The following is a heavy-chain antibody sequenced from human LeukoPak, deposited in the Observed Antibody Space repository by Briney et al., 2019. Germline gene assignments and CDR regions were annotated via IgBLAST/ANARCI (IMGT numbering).Heavy chain of an antibody. CDR3: AKGKAYDFWSGYSGALDY. Sequence: GGSLRLSCAASGFTFSSYGMHWVRQAPGKGLEWVGCIRYDGSNKYYAESVKGRFTISRDNSKNTAYLQMNSLRAEDTAVYYCAKGKAYDFWSGYSGALDYWGQGTLVTVSS. V-gene: IGHV3-30*02. D-gene: IGHD3-3*01. J-gene: IGHJ4*02. CDR2: IRYDGSNK. CDR1: GFTFSSYG.